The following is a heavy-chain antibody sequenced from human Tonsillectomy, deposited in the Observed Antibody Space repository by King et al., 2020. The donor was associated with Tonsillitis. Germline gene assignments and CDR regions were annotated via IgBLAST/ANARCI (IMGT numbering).Heavy chain of an antibody. CDR2: ISSSSSTI. CDR3: ARDLRGFGELLSGVGGG. J-gene: IGHJ4*02. V-gene: IGHV3-48*01. CDR1: GFTFSSYS. D-gene: IGHD3-10*01. Sequence: VQLVESGGGLVQPGGSLRLSCAASGFTFSSYSMNWVRQAPGKGLEWVSYISSSSSTIYYADSVKGRFTISRDNAKNSLYLQMNSLRAEDTAVYYCARDLRGFGELLSGVGGGWGQGTLVTVSS.